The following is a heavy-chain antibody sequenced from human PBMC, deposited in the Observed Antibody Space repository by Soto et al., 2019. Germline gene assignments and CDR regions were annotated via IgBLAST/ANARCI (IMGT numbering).Heavy chain of an antibody. J-gene: IGHJ4*02. V-gene: IGHV3-7*01. CDR2: IKQDGSEK. CDR3: ARDSLMGPTLN. CDR1: GFTFSSYW. D-gene: IGHD2-8*01. Sequence: GGSLRLSCAASGFTFSSYWMSWVRQAPGKGLEWVANIKQDGSEKYYVDSVRGRFTNSRDNAKNSLYLQMNSLRAEDTAVYYCARDSLMGPTLNWGQGTLVTVSS.